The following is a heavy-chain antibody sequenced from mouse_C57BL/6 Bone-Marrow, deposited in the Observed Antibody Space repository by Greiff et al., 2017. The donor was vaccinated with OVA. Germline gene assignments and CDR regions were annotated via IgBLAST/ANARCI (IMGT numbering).Heavy chain of an antibody. D-gene: IGHD2-2*01. Sequence: QVQLQQSGAELGRPGASVKLSCKASGYTFTSYGISWVKQRTGQGLEWIGEIYPRSGNTYYNENFKVKATLTAYKSSSTAYMELRSLTSEDSAVYFCARERIYYGYDGYFDVWGTGTTVTVSS. CDR1: GYTFTSYG. CDR2: IYPRSGNT. CDR3: ARERIYYGYDGYFDV. V-gene: IGHV1-81*01. J-gene: IGHJ1*03.